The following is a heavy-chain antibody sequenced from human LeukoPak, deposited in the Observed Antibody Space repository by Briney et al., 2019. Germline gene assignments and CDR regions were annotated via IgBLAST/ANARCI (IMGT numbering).Heavy chain of an antibody. CDR3: AGEGGETPSYYFGC. J-gene: IGHJ4*02. Sequence: GGSLRLSCAASGFTFSRYGMNWVRQAPGQGLEWVSSISSSSSYIYYADKLKGRFTISRDNAKTSPYLQMNSLRADDTAVYYCAGEGGETPSYYFGCWGQGDLVTVSS. D-gene: IGHD3-10*01. CDR1: GFTFSRYG. CDR2: ISSSSSYI. V-gene: IGHV3-21*01.